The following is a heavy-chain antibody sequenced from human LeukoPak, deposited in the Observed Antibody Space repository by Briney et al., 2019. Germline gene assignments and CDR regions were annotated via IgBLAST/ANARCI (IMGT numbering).Heavy chain of an antibody. V-gene: IGHV3-33*01. J-gene: IGHJ4*02. CDR3: ARAPQNYDILTGYNTPYDFDY. CDR2: IWFDGSNK. Sequence: GRSLRLSCAASGFTFSNYGMHWVRQAPGKGLEWVAVIWFDGSNKYYADSVKGRFTISRDNSKNTLYLQMNSLRADDTAVYYCARAPQNYDILTGYNTPYDFDYWGQGTLVTVSS. D-gene: IGHD3-9*01. CDR1: GFTFSNYG.